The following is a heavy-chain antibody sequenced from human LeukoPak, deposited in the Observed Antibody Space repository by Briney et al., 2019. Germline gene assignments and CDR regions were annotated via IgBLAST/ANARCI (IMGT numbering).Heavy chain of an antibody. CDR3: ARGVVAATFYYYMDV. CDR2: INPNSGGT. D-gene: IGHD2-15*01. J-gene: IGHJ6*03. CDR1: GHTFTGYY. V-gene: IGHV1-2*02. Sequence: ASVKVSCKASGHTFTGYYMHWVRQAPGQGLEWMGWINPNSGGTNYAQKFQGRVTMTRDTSLSTAYMELSGLRSDDTAVYYCARGVVAATFYYYMDVWDKGTTVTVSS.